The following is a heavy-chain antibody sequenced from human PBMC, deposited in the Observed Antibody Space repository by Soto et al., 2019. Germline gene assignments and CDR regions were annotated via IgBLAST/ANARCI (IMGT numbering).Heavy chain of an antibody. Sequence: NPSETLSLTCTVSGGSISSGGYYWSWIRQHPGKGLEWIGYIYYSGSTYYNPSLKSRVTISVDTSKNQFSLKLSSVTAADTAVYYCARGEHPFYGSTPEEVLRYFDWLHWAWFDPWGQGTLVTVSS. J-gene: IGHJ5*02. V-gene: IGHV4-31*03. D-gene: IGHD3-9*01. CDR3: ARGEHPFYGSTPEEVLRYFDWLHWAWFDP. CDR2: IYYSGST. CDR1: GGSISSGGYY.